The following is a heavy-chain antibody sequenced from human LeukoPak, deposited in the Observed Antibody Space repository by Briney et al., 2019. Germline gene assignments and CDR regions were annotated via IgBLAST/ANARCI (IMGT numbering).Heavy chain of an antibody. V-gene: IGHV6-1*01. D-gene: IGHD3-10*01. Sequence: SQTLSLTCAISEDSVSSNSAAWNWIRQSPSRGLEWLGRTYYRSKWYNDYAVSVKSRITINPDTSKNQFSLQLNSVTPEDTAVYYCAGDYRGSGSYSARYYYYGMDVWGHGTTVTVSS. CDR1: EDSVSSNSAA. CDR3: AGDYRGSGSYSARYYYYGMDV. J-gene: IGHJ6*02. CDR2: TYYRSKWYN.